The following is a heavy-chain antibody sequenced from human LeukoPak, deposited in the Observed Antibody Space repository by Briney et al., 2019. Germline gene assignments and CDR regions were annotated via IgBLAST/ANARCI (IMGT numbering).Heavy chain of an antibody. CDR1: GYSYTTYG. D-gene: IGHD3-22*01. CDR2: ISVHNGNT. Sequence: ASVKVSCKASGYSYTTYGISWVRQAPGQGLEYMGWISVHNGNTNYAQKFQGRVTITADKSTSTAYMELSSLRSEDTAVYYCARDNEASSGHQISDYWGQGTLVTVSS. J-gene: IGHJ4*02. V-gene: IGHV1-18*01. CDR3: ARDNEASSGHQISDY.